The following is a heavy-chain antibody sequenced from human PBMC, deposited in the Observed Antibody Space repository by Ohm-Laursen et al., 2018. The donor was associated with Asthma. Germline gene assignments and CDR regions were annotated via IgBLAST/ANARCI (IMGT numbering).Heavy chain of an antibody. D-gene: IGHD4-17*01. Sequence: SLRLSCAASGFTFSSYGMHWVRQAPGKGLEWVAVIWYDGSNKYYADSVKGRFTISRDNAENSVFLQMNSLRAEDTAVYYCVRGLTVTYAFDHWGQGTLLTVSS. V-gene: IGHV3-33*01. J-gene: IGHJ4*02. CDR3: VRGLTVTYAFDH. CDR2: IWYDGSNK. CDR1: GFTFSSYG.